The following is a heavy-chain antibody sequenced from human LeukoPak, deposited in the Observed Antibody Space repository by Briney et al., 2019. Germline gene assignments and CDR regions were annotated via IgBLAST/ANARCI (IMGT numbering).Heavy chain of an antibody. CDR3: ATDQNAIAVAFDY. J-gene: IGHJ4*02. D-gene: IGHD6-19*01. CDR2: ISWNSGTI. CDR1: GFTFDDYA. V-gene: IGHV3-9*01. Sequence: GRSLRLSCAASGFTFDDYAMHWVRQAPGKGLEWVSGISWNSGTIGYADSVKGRFTISRDNAKNSLYLQMNSLRAEDTALYYCATDQNAIAVAFDYWGQGTLVTVSS.